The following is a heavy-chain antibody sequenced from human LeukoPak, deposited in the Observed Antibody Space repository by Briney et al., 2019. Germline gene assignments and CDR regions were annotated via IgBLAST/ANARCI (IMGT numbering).Heavy chain of an antibody. CDR1: RGSISSGNYY. CDR2: FHTRGST. CDR3: ARVYSSSWANDAFDV. V-gene: IGHV4-61*02. D-gene: IGHD6-13*01. J-gene: IGHJ3*01. Sequence: SETLSLTCTVSRGSISSGNYYWSWIRQPAGKGLEWIGRFHTRGSTNYNPSLKSRVIISVDTSKNQFSLKLNSVTAADTAVYYCARVYSSSWANDAFDVWGQGTMVTVSS.